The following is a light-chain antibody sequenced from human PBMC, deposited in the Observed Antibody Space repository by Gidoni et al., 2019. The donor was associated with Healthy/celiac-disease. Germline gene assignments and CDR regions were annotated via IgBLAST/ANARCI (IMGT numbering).Light chain of an antibody. J-gene: IGKJ4*01. V-gene: IGKV1-5*03. CDR3: QQYNSYPLT. Sequence: IQMTQSPSTLSASVGDRVTITCQASQSSSSWLAWYQQKPGKAPKLLIYKASSLESGVPIRFSGSGSGTVFTLTISSLQPDDFATYYCQQYNSYPLTFGGGTKVEIK. CDR1: QSSSSW. CDR2: KAS.